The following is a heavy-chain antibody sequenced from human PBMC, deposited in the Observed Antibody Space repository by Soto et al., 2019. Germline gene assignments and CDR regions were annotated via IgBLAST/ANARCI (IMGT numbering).Heavy chain of an antibody. CDR2: ISSSSSYT. CDR1: GFTFSDYY. D-gene: IGHD1-1*01. Sequence: PGGSLRLSCAASGFTFSDYYMSWIRQAPGKGLEWVSYISSSSSYTNYADSVKGRFTISRDNAKNSLYLQMNSLKASDTAMYYCARRVVTTFSDYYYGMDVWGQGTTLTVSS. V-gene: IGHV3-11*03. CDR3: ARRVVTTFSDYYYGMDV. J-gene: IGHJ6*02.